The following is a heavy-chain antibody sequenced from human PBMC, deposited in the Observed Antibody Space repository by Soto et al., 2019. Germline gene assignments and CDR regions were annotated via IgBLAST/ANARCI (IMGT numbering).Heavy chain of an antibody. J-gene: IGHJ4*02. D-gene: IGHD2-21*02. CDR2: ISYDGSNK. Sequence: GGSLRLSCAASGFTFSSYAMHWVRQAPGKGLEWVAVISYDGSNKYYADSVKGRFTISRDNSKNTLYLQMNSLRAEDTAVYYCAREPTSASYCGGDCPIDYWGQGTLVTVSS. CDR3: AREPTSASYCGGDCPIDY. CDR1: GFTFSSYA. V-gene: IGHV3-30-3*01.